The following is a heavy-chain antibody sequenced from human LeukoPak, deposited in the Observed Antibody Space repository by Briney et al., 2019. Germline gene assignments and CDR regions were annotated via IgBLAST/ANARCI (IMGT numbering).Heavy chain of an antibody. J-gene: IGHJ4*02. V-gene: IGHV3-7*01. CDR2: IKQDGSEK. CDR1: GFTFSSYW. Sequence: GGSLRLSCAASGFTFSSYWMSWVRQAPGKGLEWVANIKQDGSEKYYVDSVKGRFTISRDNAKNSLYLQMNSLRAEEPAVYYCARDRDSSGWYEGFDYWGQGTLVTVSS. CDR3: ARDRDSSGWYEGFDY. D-gene: IGHD6-19*01.